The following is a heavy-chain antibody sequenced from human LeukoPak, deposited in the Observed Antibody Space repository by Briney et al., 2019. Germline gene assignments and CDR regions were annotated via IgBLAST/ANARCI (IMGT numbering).Heavy chain of an antibody. CDR3: ARGTYYYDSSGYYYAFDY. D-gene: IGHD3-22*01. J-gene: IGHJ4*02. Sequence: ASVKVSCKASGYTFTGYYMHWVRQAPGQGLEWMGWINPNSGGTNYAQKFQGRVTMTRDTSISTAYMELSRLRSDDTAVYYCARGTYYYDSSGYYYAFDYWGQGTLVTVSS. V-gene: IGHV1-2*02. CDR2: INPNSGGT. CDR1: GYTFTGYY.